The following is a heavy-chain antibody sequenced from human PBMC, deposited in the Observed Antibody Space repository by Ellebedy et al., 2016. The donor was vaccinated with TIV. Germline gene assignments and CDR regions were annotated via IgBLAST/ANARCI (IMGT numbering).Heavy chain of an antibody. J-gene: IGHJ5*02. Sequence: SETLSLTXDVYGGSFSGYYWSWVRQSPGKGLEWIGEISHNGTTTYAPSLKSRVAISINTAKRQFSLKLRSVTAADTAIYYCTNWFDPWGQGTLVAVSS. V-gene: IGHV4-34*01. CDR2: ISHNGTT. CDR1: GGSFSGYY. CDR3: TNWFDP.